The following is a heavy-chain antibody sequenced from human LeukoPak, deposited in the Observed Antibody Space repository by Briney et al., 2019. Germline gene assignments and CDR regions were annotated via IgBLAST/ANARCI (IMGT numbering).Heavy chain of an antibody. CDR3: ARAKTGGYDFSN. D-gene: IGHD5-12*01. CDR2: ISSSSSYI. Sequence: GGSLRLSCAASGFTFSSYSMNWVRQAPGKGLEWVSSISSSSSYIYYADSVKGRFTISRDNAKNSLYLQMNSLRAEDTAVYYCARAKTGGYDFSNWGQGTLVTVS. V-gene: IGHV3-21*01. J-gene: IGHJ4*02. CDR1: GFTFSSYS.